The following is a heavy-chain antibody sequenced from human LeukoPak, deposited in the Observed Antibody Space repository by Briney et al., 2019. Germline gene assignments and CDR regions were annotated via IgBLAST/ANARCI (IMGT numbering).Heavy chain of an antibody. V-gene: IGHV3-30*02. CDR1: GFTMSNYG. Sequence: GGSLRLSCAASGFTMSNYGMHWVREAPGKVVEWVAFIRYDGSNKDYADSVKDRFTISRDNSKNPLDLQMNRLRAEDTAVYYCAKSGGSFHGFASWGQGTLVSVCS. CDR3: AKSGGSFHGFAS. D-gene: IGHD1-26*01. J-gene: IGHJ5*02. CDR2: IRYDGSNK.